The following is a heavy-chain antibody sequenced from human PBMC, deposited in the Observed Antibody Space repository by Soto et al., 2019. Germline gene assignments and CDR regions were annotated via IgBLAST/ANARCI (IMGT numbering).Heavy chain of an antibody. J-gene: IGHJ5*02. CDR2: IIPIFGTT. CDR1: GGTFGSDA. Sequence: SVKVSCKASGGTFGSDAITWVRQAPGQGLERVGRIIPIFGTTNYAQNLQGRVTISADKSTLTSYMELHSLTSDDTALYYCARDRTDSGYYTNWLDPWGQGTQVTVSS. CDR3: ARDRTDSGYYTNWLDP. D-gene: IGHD3-22*01. V-gene: IGHV1-69*06.